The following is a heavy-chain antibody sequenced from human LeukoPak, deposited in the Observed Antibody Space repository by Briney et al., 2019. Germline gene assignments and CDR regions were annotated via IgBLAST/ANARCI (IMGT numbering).Heavy chain of an antibody. CDR1: GGSISSSSYY. J-gene: IGHJ3*02. D-gene: IGHD5-18*01. CDR3: AKDRGYRDLDSLDI. Sequence: LSLTCTVSGGSISSSSYYWGWIRQPPGKGLEWVSYISSSGSTIYYADSVKGRFTISRDNAKNSLYLQMNSLRAEDTALYYCAKDRGYRDLDSLDIWGQGTMVTVSS. V-gene: IGHV3-11*01. CDR2: ISSSGSTI.